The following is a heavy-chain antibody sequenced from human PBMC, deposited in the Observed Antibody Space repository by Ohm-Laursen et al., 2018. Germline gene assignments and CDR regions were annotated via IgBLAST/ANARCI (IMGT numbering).Heavy chain of an antibody. CDR1: GFAFEDSW. CDR3: ARDFRREYCSGGSCYNGLDV. V-gene: IGHV3-7*01. J-gene: IGHJ6*02. D-gene: IGHD2-15*01. CDR2: IKQDESEK. Sequence: SLRLSCSASGFAFEDSWMTWVRQAPGMGLEWVANIKQDESEKLYLDSVKGRFTVSRNNPKNSLFLEMNRLRVEDTGVYYCARDFRREYCSGGSCYNGLDVWGQGTTVTVSS.